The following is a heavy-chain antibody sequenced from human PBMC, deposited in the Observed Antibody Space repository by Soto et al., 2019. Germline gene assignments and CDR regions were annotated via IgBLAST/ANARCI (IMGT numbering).Heavy chain of an antibody. Sequence: EVQLVESGGGLVQPGGSLRLSCAASGFTFSSYSMNWVRQAPGKGLEWVSYISSSSSTIYYADSVKGRFTISRDNAKNSLYLQMNSPRAEDTAVYYCARDPGATLGWFDPWGQGTLVTVSS. CDR1: GFTFSSYS. V-gene: IGHV3-48*01. J-gene: IGHJ5*02. D-gene: IGHD6-25*01. CDR3: ARDPGATLGWFDP. CDR2: ISSSSSTI.